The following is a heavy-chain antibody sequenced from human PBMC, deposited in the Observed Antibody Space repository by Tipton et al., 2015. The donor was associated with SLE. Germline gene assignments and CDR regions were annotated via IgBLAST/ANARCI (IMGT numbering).Heavy chain of an antibody. V-gene: IGHV4-34*01. D-gene: IGHD2-2*01. CDR3: VGSTAGGFFDY. CDR1: GGSFSGYH. J-gene: IGHJ4*02. CDR2: INHSGST. Sequence: TLSLTCAVYGGSFSGYHWSWIRQPPGKGLEWIGEINHSGSTNYNPSLKSRAPISVATSKNQFSLKLGSVTAADTSVYDCVGSTAGGFFDYGGQGTLFTVSS.